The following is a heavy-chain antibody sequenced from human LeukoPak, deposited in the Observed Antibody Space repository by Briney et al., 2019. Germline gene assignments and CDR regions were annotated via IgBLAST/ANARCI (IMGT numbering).Heavy chain of an antibody. CDR1: GFTVSSNY. V-gene: IGHV3-53*05. D-gene: IGHD2-8*01. CDR3: AKDRCSNGVGCYYYYMDV. Sequence: PGGSLRLSCAASGFTVSSNYMSWVRQAPGKGLEWVSVINSGGSTYYADSVKGRFTISRDNSKNTLYLQMNSLRAEDTAVYYCAKDRCSNGVGCYYYYMDVWGKGTTVTISS. J-gene: IGHJ6*03. CDR2: INSGGST.